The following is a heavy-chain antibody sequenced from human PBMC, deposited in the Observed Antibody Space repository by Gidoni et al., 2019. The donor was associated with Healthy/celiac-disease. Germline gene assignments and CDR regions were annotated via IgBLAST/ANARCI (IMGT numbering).Heavy chain of an antibody. Sequence: QLQRQESGPGLVKPSETLSLTCTVSGRSISSSSYYWGWIRHPPGKGLEWNGSIYSSGTTYYNPSLKSRVTISVDTSKNQFSLKLSSVAAAATAVYYCARLIGSGWYIDYWGQGTLVTVSS. CDR1: GRSISSSSYY. CDR2: IYSSGTT. J-gene: IGHJ4*02. V-gene: IGHV4-39*01. CDR3: ARLIGSGWYIDY. D-gene: IGHD6-19*01.